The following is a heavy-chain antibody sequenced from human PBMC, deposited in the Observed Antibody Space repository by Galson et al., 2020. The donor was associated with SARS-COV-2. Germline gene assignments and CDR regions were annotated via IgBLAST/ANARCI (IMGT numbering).Heavy chain of an antibody. J-gene: IGHJ4*02. V-gene: IGHV4-31*03. CDR1: GGSISSGGYY. D-gene: IGHD3-22*01. CDR2: IYYSGST. Sequence: ETSETLSLTCTVSGGSISSGGYYWSWIRQHPGKGLEWIGYIYYSGSTYYNPSLKSRLTISVHTSKNQFSLKLSSVTAADAALYFCARGAERSSGLFCLFDYLGQGTLVTVSS. CDR3: ARGAERSSGLFCLFDY.